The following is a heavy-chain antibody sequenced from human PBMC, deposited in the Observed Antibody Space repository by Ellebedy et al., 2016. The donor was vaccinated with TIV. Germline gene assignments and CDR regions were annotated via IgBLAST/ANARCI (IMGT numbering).Heavy chain of an antibody. V-gene: IGHV3-30*18. J-gene: IGHJ5*01. D-gene: IGHD1-14*01. Sequence: PGGSLRLSCAASGFGFSGHGMHWVRQAPGKGLEWVAVISYDGTNPYYADSVKGRDTISRDNSKNTLYLQMNSLRPEDTALYYCAKGRNPGTEYHGRDRTLDSWGQGTLVTVSS. CDR1: GFGFSGHG. CDR3: AKGRNPGTEYHGRDRTLDS. CDR2: ISYDGTNP.